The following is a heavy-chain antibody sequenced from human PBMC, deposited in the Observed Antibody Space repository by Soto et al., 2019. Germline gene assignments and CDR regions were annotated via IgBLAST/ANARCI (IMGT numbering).Heavy chain of an antibody. CDR3: TRWYYDFPRPFDY. J-gene: IGHJ4*02. CDR1: GFTFSGSA. CDR2: IRSKANSYAT. D-gene: IGHD3-3*01. V-gene: IGHV3-73*01. Sequence: GGSLRLSCAASGFTFSGSAMHWVRQASGKGLEWVGRIRSKANSYATAYAASVKGRFTISRDDSKNTAYLQMNSLKTEDTAVYYCTRWYYDFPRPFDYWGQGTLVTVSS.